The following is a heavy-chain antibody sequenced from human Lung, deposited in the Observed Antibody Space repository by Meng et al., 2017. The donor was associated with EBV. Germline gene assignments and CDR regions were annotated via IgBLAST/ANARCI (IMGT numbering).Heavy chain of an antibody. CDR3: ARAKWGHSYGSEALYFDH. D-gene: IGHD5-18*01. J-gene: IGHJ4*02. V-gene: IGHV4-30-2*01. CDR2: VYRSGST. Sequence: QVRLTECGSRLVKPSQTLSLSCAVSCGSISSDTSSWNWIRQRPGKGLEWIGFVYRSGSTYYNPSLKSRVIISVDRYNNQFSLELNSVSAADTAVYYCARAKWGHSYGSEALYFDHWGPGTLVTVSS. CDR1: CGSISSDTSS.